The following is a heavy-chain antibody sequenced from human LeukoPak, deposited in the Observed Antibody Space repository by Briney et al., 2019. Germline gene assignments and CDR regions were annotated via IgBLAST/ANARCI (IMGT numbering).Heavy chain of an antibody. CDR1: GFTFNHYA. V-gene: IGHV3-23*01. CDR3: AKGGSFYYDTSGYLY. J-gene: IGHJ4*02. Sequence: GGSLRLSCAASGFTFNHYAMSWVRQAPGKGLEWVSAISGSGGSTYYADSVKGRFTISRDNSRNTLYLQMNSLRAEDTAVYYCAKGGSFYYDTSGYLYWGQGTLVTVSS. CDR2: ISGSGGST. D-gene: IGHD3-22*01.